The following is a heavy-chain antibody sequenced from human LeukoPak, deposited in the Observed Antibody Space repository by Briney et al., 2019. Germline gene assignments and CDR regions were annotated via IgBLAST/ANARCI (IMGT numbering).Heavy chain of an antibody. CDR2: ISWNSGSI. J-gene: IGHJ3*02. D-gene: IGHD2-2*02. Sequence: GGSLRLSCAASGFTFDDYAMHWVRQTPGKGLEWVSGISWNSGSIGYAASVKGRFTIPRDNAKNSLYLQMNSLRTEDTALYYCTKHRRYQLLYGAFDIWGQGTMVTVSS. CDR1: GFTFDDYA. CDR3: TKHRRYQLLYGAFDI. V-gene: IGHV3-9*01.